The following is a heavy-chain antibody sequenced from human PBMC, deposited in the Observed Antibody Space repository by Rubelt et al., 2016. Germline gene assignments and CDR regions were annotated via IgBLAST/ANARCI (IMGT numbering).Heavy chain of an antibody. V-gene: IGHV1-69*13. Sequence: QVQLVQSGAEVKKPGASVKVSCKASGYTFTSYGISWVRQAPGQGLEWMGGIIPIFGTANYAQKVQGRVTITADESTSTAYMELSSLRAEDTAVYYCARDFLEWSDAFDIWGQGTMVTVSS. J-gene: IGHJ3*02. CDR2: IIPIFGTA. D-gene: IGHD3-3*01. CDR1: GYTFTSYG. CDR3: ARDFLEWSDAFDI.